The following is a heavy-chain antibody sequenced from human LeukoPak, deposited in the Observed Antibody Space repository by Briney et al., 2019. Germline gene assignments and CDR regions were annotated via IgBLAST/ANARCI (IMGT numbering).Heavy chain of an antibody. CDR3: ARDGMATINS. V-gene: IGHV3-7*03. CDR2: MKQDGSEK. CDR1: GFIFSTYW. D-gene: IGHD5-12*01. J-gene: IGHJ4*02. Sequence: SGGSLRLSCAASGFIFSTYWMSWVRQAPGKGLEWVANMKQDGSEKYYVDSVKGRFTISRDNAKNSLYLQMNSLRAEDTAVYYCARDGMATINSWGQGTVVTVSS.